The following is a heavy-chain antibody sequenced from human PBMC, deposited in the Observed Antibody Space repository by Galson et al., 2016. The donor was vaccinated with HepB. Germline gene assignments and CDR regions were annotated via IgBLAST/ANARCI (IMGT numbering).Heavy chain of an antibody. V-gene: IGHV3-11*01. Sequence: SLRLSCAASGFSFSDYYMAWIRQAPGKGLEWVSHIRYSGGPMSYADSAMGRFTISRDNAKNSLFLQMDRLRAEDSAIYYCVRSEKVNPYNFAGYYYYGLDVRGQGTTVTVSS. CDR1: GFSFSDYY. CDR2: IRYSGGPM. J-gene: IGHJ6*02. CDR3: VRSEKVNPYNFAGYYYYGLDV. D-gene: IGHD1-1*01.